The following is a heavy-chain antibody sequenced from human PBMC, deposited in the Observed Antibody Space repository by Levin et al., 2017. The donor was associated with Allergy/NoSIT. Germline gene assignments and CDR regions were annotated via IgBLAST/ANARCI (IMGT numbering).Heavy chain of an antibody. D-gene: IGHD6-19*01. CDR2: INHSGSS. Sequence: SETLSLTCAVYGGSFSGYYWSWIRQPPGKGLEWIGEINHSGSSNYNPSLKSRVTISVDTSKNQFSLKLSSVTATDTAVYYCARIVSLAVAGAKNAFDIWGQGTMVTVSS. V-gene: IGHV4-34*01. CDR3: ARIVSLAVAGAKNAFDI. CDR1: GGSFSGYY. J-gene: IGHJ3*02.